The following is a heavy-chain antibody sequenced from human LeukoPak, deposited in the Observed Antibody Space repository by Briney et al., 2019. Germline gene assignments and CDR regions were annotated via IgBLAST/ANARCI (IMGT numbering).Heavy chain of an antibody. J-gene: IGHJ5*02. V-gene: IGHV1-46*01. D-gene: IGHD4-17*01. CDR3: ARDHSGGDYAWFDP. CDR1: GYSXTSYY. CDR2: INPGGGST. Sequence: ASVKVSCKASGYSXTSYYMHWVRQAPGQGLEWMGIINPGGGSTNYAQKFQGRVTMTRDTSTSTVYMELSSLRSEDTAVYYCARDHSGGDYAWFDPWGQGTLVTVSS.